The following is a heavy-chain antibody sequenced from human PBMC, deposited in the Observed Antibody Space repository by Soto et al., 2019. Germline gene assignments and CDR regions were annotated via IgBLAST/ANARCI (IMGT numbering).Heavy chain of an antibody. CDR3: ARDRSEGLAYLHH. Sequence: GGSLRLSCEVSGFTFSAYGMHWVRQAPGKGLEWVAAISHDGTNKNYGDSVKGRFTISRDNSKNTLYLQMNSLRAEDMAVYYCARDRSEGLAYLHHWGEGTLVTLSS. J-gene: IGHJ1*01. D-gene: IGHD3-3*01. CDR1: GFTFSAYG. V-gene: IGHV3-30*03. CDR2: ISHDGTNK.